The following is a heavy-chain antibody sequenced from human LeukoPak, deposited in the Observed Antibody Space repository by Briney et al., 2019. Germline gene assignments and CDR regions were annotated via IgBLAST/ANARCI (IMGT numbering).Heavy chain of an antibody. CDR1: GFTLRDYG. Sequence: GGSLRLSCAASGFTLRDYGMHWVRQAPGKGLEWVASISYDGSNKVYADSVKGRFTISRDNSKSTLYLQMNSLRAEDTAVYYCAKVRDCGGDCLDYWGQGTLVTVSS. CDR3: AKVRDCGGDCLDY. V-gene: IGHV3-30*18. D-gene: IGHD2-21*01. J-gene: IGHJ4*02. CDR2: ISYDGSNK.